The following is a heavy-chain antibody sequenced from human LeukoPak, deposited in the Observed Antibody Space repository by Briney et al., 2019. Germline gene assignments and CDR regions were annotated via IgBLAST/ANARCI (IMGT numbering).Heavy chain of an antibody. V-gene: IGHV3-7*01. J-gene: IGHJ4*02. CDR3: ARGPLRFLEWLRDGDYFDY. CDR1: GFTFSSYW. D-gene: IGHD3-3*01. Sequence: PGGSLRLSCAASGFTFSSYWMSWVRQAPGKGLEWVANIKQDGSEKYYVDSVKGRFTISRDNAKNSLYLQMNSLRAEDTAVYYCARGPLRFLEWLRDGDYFDYWGQGTLVTVSS. CDR2: IKQDGSEK.